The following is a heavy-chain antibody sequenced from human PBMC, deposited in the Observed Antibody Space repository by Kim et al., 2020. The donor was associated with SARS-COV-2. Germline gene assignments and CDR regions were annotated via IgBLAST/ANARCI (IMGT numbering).Heavy chain of an antibody. CDR2: INHSGST. D-gene: IGHD6-19*01. CDR3: ARGRSSGWPRGAYYYYYGMDV. J-gene: IGHJ6*02. CDR1: GGSFSGYY. Sequence: SETLSRTCAVYGGSFSGYYWSWIRQPPGKGLEWIGEINHSGSTNYNPSLKSRVTISVDTSKNQFSLKLSSVTAADTAVYYCARGRSSGWPRGAYYYYYGMDVWGQGTTVTVSS. V-gene: IGHV4-34*01.